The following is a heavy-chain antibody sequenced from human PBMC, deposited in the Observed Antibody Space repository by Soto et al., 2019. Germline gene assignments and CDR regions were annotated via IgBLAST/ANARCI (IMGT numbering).Heavy chain of an antibody. Sequence: GASVKVSCKTSGYTFTSYGINWVRQAPGQGLEWMGWISPYNGNTHYADKFQGRVTLTTDTSTNTAYMEMTSLRADDTAVYYCAKEDCTTASCYGGIDYWGQGTLVPVSS. CDR2: ISPYNGNT. CDR3: AKEDCTTASCYGGIDY. D-gene: IGHD2-2*01. CDR1: GYTFTSYG. J-gene: IGHJ4*02. V-gene: IGHV1-18*01.